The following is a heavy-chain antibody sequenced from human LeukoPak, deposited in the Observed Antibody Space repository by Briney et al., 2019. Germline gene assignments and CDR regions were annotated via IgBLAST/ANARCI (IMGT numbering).Heavy chain of an antibody. CDR2: IKTKTDGGTT. D-gene: IGHD5-18*01. CDR1: GFTFSNAC. V-gene: IGHV3-15*01. CDR3: TTGTWIQLWLADY. J-gene: IGHJ4*02. Sequence: GGSLRLSCAASGFTFSNACMSWVRQAPGKGLEWVSHIKTKTDGGTTDYAAPVKGRFTISRDDSKNTLYLQMNSLKTEDTALYYCTTGTWIQLWLADYWGQGTLVTVSS.